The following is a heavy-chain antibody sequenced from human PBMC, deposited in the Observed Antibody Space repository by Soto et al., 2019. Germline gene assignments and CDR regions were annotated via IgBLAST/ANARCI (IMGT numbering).Heavy chain of an antibody. CDR2: IYHSGST. J-gene: IGHJ2*01. CDR1: GGTISNGGYS. V-gene: IGHV4-30-2*01. D-gene: IGHD3-22*01. CDR3: DRAWWSYYDSSGHPTPRRYWYFDL. Sequence: SETLSLTCAASGGTISNGGYSWSGIRQPPGKGLEWIGYIYHSGSTYYNPSLKSRVTISVDRSKNQFSLKLSSVTAADTAVYYCDRAWWSYYDSSGHPTPRRYWYFDLWGRGSLVTVSS.